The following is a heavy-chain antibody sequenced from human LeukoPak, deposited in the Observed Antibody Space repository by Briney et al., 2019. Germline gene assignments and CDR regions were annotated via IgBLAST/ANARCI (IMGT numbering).Heavy chain of an antibody. CDR1: GFTFSSYA. CDR3: TTDRTMKGY. V-gene: IGHV3-15*01. J-gene: IGHJ4*02. CDR2: IRSKNDGGTI. Sequence: PGASLRLSCAASGFTFSSYAMSWVRQAPGKGLEWVGRIRSKNDGGTIGYAAPVKDRFTISRDDSKNTLYLQMNSLEIGDTAVYFCTTDRTMKGYWGQGTLDTVSS. D-gene: IGHD3-22*01.